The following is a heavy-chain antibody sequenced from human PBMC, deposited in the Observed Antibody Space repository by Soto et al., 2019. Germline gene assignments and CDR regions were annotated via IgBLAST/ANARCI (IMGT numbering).Heavy chain of an antibody. CDR1: GGSVTSSNW. D-gene: IGHD1-1*01. V-gene: IGHV4-4*02. J-gene: IGHJ4*02. CDR2: IFHSGST. Sequence: SETLSLTCAASGGSVTSSNWWAWVRQPPGKGLEWIGEIFHSGSTNYNPSLKGRLTISIDKSKNEFSLRLRSVTAADTAVYYCARDSHPIEATVDWGQGTLVTVSS. CDR3: ARDSHPIEATVD.